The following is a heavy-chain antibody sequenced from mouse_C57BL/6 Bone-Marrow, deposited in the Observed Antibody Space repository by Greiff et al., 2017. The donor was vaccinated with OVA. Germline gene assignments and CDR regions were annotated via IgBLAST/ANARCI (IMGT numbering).Heavy chain of an antibody. D-gene: IGHD1-1*01. Sequence: EVQRVESGGGLVKPGGSLKLSCAASGFTFSSYAMSWVRQTPEKRLEWVATISDGGSYTYYPDNVKGRFTISRDNAKNTLYLQMSSLKSEDTAMYYCARVYYYGSSFFDYWGQGTTLTVSS. CDR3: ARVYYYGSSFFDY. J-gene: IGHJ2*01. CDR2: ISDGGSYT. CDR1: GFTFSSYA. V-gene: IGHV5-4*01.